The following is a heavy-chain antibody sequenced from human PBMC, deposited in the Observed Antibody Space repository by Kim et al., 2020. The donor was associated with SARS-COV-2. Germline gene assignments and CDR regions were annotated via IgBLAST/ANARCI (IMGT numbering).Heavy chain of an antibody. D-gene: IGHD3-10*01. V-gene: IGHV1-69*01. Sequence: QKFQGRVTITADESTSTAYMELSSLRSEDTAVYYCARVLTLGFGEFHFDYWGQGTLVTVSS. CDR3: ARVLTLGFGEFHFDY. J-gene: IGHJ4*02.